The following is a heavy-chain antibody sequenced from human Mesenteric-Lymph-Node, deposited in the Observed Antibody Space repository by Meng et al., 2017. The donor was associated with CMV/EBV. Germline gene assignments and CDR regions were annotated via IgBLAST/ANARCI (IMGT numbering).Heavy chain of an antibody. CDR1: DYTFTSYG. CDR2: ISGYNGNT. Sequence: ASVKVSCKASDYTFTSYGISWVRQAPGQGLEWMEWISGYNGNTKYAQKFQGRVTMTTDTSTSTAYMELRSLRSDDTAVYYCARHRILGPLWGSDPLLNYFDYWGQGALVTVSS. V-gene: IGHV1-18*01. CDR3: ARHRILGPLWGSDPLLNYFDY. D-gene: IGHD1-26*01. J-gene: IGHJ4*02.